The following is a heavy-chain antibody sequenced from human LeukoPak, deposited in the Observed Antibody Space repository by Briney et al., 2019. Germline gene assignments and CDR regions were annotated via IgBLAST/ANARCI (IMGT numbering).Heavy chain of an antibody. CDR2: TDGSST. CDR1: GFTFSSYW. CDR3: ARGQQLVD. J-gene: IGHJ4*02. Sequence: GGSLRLSCAASGFTFSSYWMHWVRQAPGKGLVWVSRTDGSSTSYADSVKGRFTIFRDNAKNTLYLQMNSLRAEDTAVYYCARGQQLVDWGQGTLVTVSS. D-gene: IGHD6-13*01. V-gene: IGHV3-74*01.